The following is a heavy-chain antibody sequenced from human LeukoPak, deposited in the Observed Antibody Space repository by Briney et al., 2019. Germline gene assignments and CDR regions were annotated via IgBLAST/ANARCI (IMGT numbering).Heavy chain of an antibody. D-gene: IGHD3-22*01. CDR2: INPNSGGT. V-gene: IGHV1-2*02. J-gene: IGHJ4*02. CDR3: ARADSSGYSWTFDY. Sequence: ASVKVSCKASGYTFTGYYMHWVRQAPGQGLDWMGGINPNSGGTNYAQKFEGRVTMNRDTSISTAYMELSRLRPHDTAVYYCARADSSGYSWTFDYWGEKTLVTVSS. CDR1: GYTFTGYY.